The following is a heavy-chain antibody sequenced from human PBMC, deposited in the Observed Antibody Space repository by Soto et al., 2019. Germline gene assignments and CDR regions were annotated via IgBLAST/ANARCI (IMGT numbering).Heavy chain of an antibody. CDR1: DDSITGGGYY. CDR3: ARGGSGTYHV. Sequence: SETLSLTCSVSDDSITGGGYYWSWIRQHPAKGLEWIGSIYYRRSTYYNPSLRSRGTISLDPSQARLSLRLTSLTAADTATYYCARGGSGTYHVWGQGTLVTVSS. D-gene: IGHD3-10*01. CDR2: IYYRRST. J-gene: IGHJ4*02. V-gene: IGHV4-31*02.